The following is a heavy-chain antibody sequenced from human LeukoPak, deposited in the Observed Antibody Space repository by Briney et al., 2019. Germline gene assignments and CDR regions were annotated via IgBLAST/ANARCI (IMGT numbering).Heavy chain of an antibody. CDR1: GFTFSSSG. V-gene: IGHV3-30*18. D-gene: IGHD2-8*01. Sequence: GGSLRLSCAASGFTFSSSGMHWVRQAPGKGLEWVAVISYDGSNKYYADSVKGRFTFSGDNSKNTLYLQMNSLRAEDTAVYYCAKEYCSNSVCHSLDYWGQGTLVTVSS. CDR2: ISYDGSNK. CDR3: AKEYCSNSVCHSLDY. J-gene: IGHJ4*02.